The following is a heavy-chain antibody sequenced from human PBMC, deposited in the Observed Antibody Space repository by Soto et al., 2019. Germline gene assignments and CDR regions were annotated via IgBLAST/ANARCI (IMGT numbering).Heavy chain of an antibody. CDR1: GYTFTSYD. Sequence: GASVKVSCKASGYTFTSYDINWVRQATGQGLEWMGWMNPNSGNTGYAQKFQGRVTMTRNTSISTAYMELSSLRSEDTAVYYCARGLGYYDILTGYKNWFDPWGQGTLVTVSS. J-gene: IGHJ5*02. D-gene: IGHD3-9*01. CDR2: MNPNSGNT. CDR3: ARGLGYYDILTGYKNWFDP. V-gene: IGHV1-8*01.